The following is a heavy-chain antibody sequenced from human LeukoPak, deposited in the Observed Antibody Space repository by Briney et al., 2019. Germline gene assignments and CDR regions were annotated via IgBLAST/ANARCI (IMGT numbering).Heavy chain of an antibody. V-gene: IGHV3-11*01. Sequence: LSLTCTVSGGSISSSSYYWGWIRQAPGKGLEWVSYISSSGSTIYYADSVKGRFTISRDNAKNSLYLQMNSLRAEDTAVYYCARGLRYFDWATSNFDYWGQGTLVTVSS. CDR1: GGSISSSSYY. CDR3: ARGLRYFDWATSNFDY. J-gene: IGHJ4*02. CDR2: ISSSGSTI. D-gene: IGHD3-9*01.